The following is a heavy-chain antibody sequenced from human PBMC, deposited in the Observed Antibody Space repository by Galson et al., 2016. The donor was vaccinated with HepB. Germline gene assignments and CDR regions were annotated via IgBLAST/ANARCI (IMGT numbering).Heavy chain of an antibody. CDR2: IYSDGRT. CDR3: ARDIYEGAMDV. Sequence: SLRLSCAASGFTFRSYWMTWVRQAPGKGLEWVSSIYSDGRTYYADSVKGRFTISRDNSKNTLFLQMNGLRADDTAVYYCARDIYEGAMDVWGKGTTVTVSS. D-gene: IGHD5/OR15-5a*01. CDR1: GFTFRSYW. V-gene: IGHV3-53*01. J-gene: IGHJ6*03.